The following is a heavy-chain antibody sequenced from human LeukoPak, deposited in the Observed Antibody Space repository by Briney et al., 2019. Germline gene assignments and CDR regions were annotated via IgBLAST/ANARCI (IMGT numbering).Heavy chain of an antibody. J-gene: IGHJ2*01. CDR2: ISSSSSYM. D-gene: IGHD3-10*01. V-gene: IGHV3-21*01. Sequence: PGRSLRLSCAASGFTFSSDSMNWVRQAPGKGLEWVSCISSSSSYMYYADSVKGRFTVSRDNAKNSLYLQMNSLRVEDTAIYYCARDLNAMIRGAFDLWGRGTLVTVSS. CDR3: ARDLNAMIRGAFDL. CDR1: GFTFSSDS.